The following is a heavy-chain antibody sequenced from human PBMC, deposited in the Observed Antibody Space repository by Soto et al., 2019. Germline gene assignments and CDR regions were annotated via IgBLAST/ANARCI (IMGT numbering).Heavy chain of an antibody. V-gene: IGHV3-48*01. J-gene: IGHJ6*04. CDR3: ASPSKRQREYELDV. Sequence: PAGSLRLSCAASGFTFSSYSMNWIRQAPGKGLEWVSYISSSSSTIYYADSVKGRFTISRDNAKNSLYLQMNSLRAEDTAVYYCASPSKRQREYELDVWGKGTTVNVPS. D-gene: IGHD6-25*01. CDR1: GFTFSSYS. CDR2: ISSSSSTI.